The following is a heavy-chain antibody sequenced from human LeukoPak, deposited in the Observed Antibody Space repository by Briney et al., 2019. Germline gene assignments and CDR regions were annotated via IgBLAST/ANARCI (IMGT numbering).Heavy chain of an antibody. D-gene: IGHD5-24*01. Sequence: GGSLRLSCAASGFTFSSYAVSWVRQAPGKGLEWVSAISGSGGSTYYADSVKGRFTISRDNSKNTLYLQMNSLRAEDTAVYYCAKDLTMATTGDFDYWGQGTLVTVSS. CDR2: ISGSGGST. CDR3: AKDLTMATTGDFDY. V-gene: IGHV3-23*01. CDR1: GFTFSSYA. J-gene: IGHJ4*02.